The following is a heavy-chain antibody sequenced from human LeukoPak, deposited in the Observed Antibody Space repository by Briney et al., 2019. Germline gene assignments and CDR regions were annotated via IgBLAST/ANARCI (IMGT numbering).Heavy chain of an antibody. CDR2: INHSGST. CDR3: GRGPNTAMEFDY. CDR1: GGSFSGYY. J-gene: IGHJ4*02. V-gene: IGHV4-34*01. D-gene: IGHD5-18*01. Sequence: SETLSLTCAVYGGSFSGYYWSWIRQPPGKGLELIGEINHSGSTNYNPSLKSRVTISVDTSKNQFSLKLSSVTAADTAVYYCGRGPNTAMEFDYWGQGTLVTVSS.